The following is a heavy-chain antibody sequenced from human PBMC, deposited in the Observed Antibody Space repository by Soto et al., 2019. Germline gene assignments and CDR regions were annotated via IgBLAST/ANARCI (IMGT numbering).Heavy chain of an antibody. CDR1: GFTFSSYS. V-gene: IGHV3-21*01. J-gene: IGHJ6*03. D-gene: IGHD6-6*01. CDR3: ARAGSSSSSYYYYYMDV. CDR2: ISSSSSYI. Sequence: PGGSLRLSCAASGFTFSSYSMNWVRQAPGKGLEWVSSISSSSSYIYYADSVKGRFTISRDNAKNSLYLQMNSLRAEDTAVYYCARAGSSSSSYYYYYMDVWGKGTTVTVSS.